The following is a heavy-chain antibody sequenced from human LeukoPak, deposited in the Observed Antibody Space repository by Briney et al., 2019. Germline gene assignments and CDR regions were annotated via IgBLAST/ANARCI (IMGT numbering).Heavy chain of an antibody. CDR2: ISSSSSYI. CDR3: AREERDGYNYYWYFDL. Sequence: GGSLRLSCVGSGFSFSGNSMNWVRQAPGKGLEWVSSISSSSSYIYYADSVKGRFTISRDNAKNSLYLQMNSLRAEDTAVYYCAREERDGYNYYWYFDLWGRGTLVTVSS. D-gene: IGHD5-24*01. CDR1: GFSFSGNS. V-gene: IGHV3-21*01. J-gene: IGHJ2*01.